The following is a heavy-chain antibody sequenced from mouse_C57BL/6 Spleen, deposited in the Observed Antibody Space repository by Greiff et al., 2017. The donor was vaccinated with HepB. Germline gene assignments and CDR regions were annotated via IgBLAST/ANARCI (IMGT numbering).Heavy chain of an antibody. CDR1: GFTFSDYY. J-gene: IGHJ4*01. V-gene: IGHV5-16*01. CDR2: INYDGSST. D-gene: IGHD2-1*01. Sequence: EVQLVESEGGLVQPGSSMKLSCTASGFTFSDYYMAWVRQVPEKGLEWVANINYDGSSTYYLDSLKSRFIISRDNAKNILYLQMSSLKSEDTATYYCAREGIYYGNPYAMDYWGQGTSVTVSS. CDR3: AREGIYYGNPYAMDY.